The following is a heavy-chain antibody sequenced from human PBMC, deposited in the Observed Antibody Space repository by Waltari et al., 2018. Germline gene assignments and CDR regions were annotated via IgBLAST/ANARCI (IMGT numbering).Heavy chain of an antibody. J-gene: IGHJ3*02. Sequence: QVQLVESGGGVVQPGGSLRLSCAASGFTFSGYGLHWVRQAPGKGLEWVAFITFDGTNKYYAEYVKGRFTIARDNPKNTMFLQMNSLRPDDTAIYYCASIFAGTAVTTIQPIDSWGQGTMVTVSS. D-gene: IGHD4-17*01. V-gene: IGHV3-30*02. CDR2: ITFDGTNK. CDR3: ASIFAGTAVTTIQPIDS. CDR1: GFTFSGYG.